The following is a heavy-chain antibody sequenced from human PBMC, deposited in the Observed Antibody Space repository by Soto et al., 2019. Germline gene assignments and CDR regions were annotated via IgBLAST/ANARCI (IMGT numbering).Heavy chain of an antibody. V-gene: IGHV3-30*18. CDR2: ISYDGSNK. J-gene: IGHJ5*02. D-gene: IGHD6-19*01. CDR3: AKDGGSSGWYWFDP. CDR1: GFTFSSYG. Sequence: GGSLRLSCAASGFTFSSYGMHWVRQAPGKGLEWVAVISYDGSNKYYADSVKGRFTISRDNSKNTLYLQMNSLRAEDTAVYYCAKDGGSSGWYWFDPWGQGTLVTVSS.